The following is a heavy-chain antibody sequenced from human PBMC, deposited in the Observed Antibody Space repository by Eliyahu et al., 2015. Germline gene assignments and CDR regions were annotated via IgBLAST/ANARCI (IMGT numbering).Heavy chain of an antibody. Sequence: QLQLQESGPGLVKPSETLSLTCTVXGGSISXSSYYWGWIRQSPGKGLEWIGSIYYSGSTYYXPSLKSRVTISVDTSINQFSLKLSSVTAADTAMYYCASHFWSGYYNGFDPWGQGTLVTVSS. D-gene: IGHD3-3*01. CDR2: IYYSGST. J-gene: IGHJ5*02. CDR3: ASHFWSGYYNGFDP. CDR1: GGSISXSSYY. V-gene: IGHV4-39*01.